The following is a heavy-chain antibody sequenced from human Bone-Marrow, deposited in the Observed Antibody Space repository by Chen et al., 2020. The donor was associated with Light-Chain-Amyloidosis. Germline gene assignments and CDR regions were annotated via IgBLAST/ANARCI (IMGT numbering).Heavy chain of an antibody. D-gene: IGHD6-6*01. CDR3: ARTIRIAARVPGY. J-gene: IGHJ4*02. V-gene: IGHV7-4-1*02. Sequence: QVQQVQSESELKKPGASVKVSCKATGYTFTSYAMNWVRQAPGQGLEWMGLINTNTGNTTYDQCFIGRCVFSLDPSVSTAYLPISRVKAEVTTVYYCARTIRIAARVPGYWVQGTLVSVSS. CDR1: GYTFTSYA. CDR2: INTNTGNT.